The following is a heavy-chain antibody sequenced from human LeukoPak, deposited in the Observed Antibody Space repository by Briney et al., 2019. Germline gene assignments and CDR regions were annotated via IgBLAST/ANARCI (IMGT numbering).Heavy chain of an antibody. Sequence: LGGSLRLSCAASGFILTTYDMNWVRQPPGKGLEWVSFISGSDSSIYYADSVKGRFTISRDNAKNALYLQMNSLRAEDTAVYYCARRLDSWGQGTLVTVSS. CDR3: ARRLDS. J-gene: IGHJ4*02. CDR1: GFILTTYD. CDR2: ISGSDSSI. V-gene: IGHV3-48*01.